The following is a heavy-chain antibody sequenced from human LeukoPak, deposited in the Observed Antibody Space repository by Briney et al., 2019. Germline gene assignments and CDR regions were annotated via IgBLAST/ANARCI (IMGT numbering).Heavy chain of an antibody. J-gene: IGHJ4*02. V-gene: IGHV1-69*04. CDR3: ARAKYYYDSSGYYLFDY. Sequence: SVKVSCKASGGTFSSYAISWVRQAPGQGPEWMGRIIPILGIANYAQKFQGRVTITADKSTSTAYMELSSLRSEDTAVYYCARAKYYYDSSGYYLFDYWGQGTLVTVSS. CDR2: IIPILGIA. D-gene: IGHD3-22*01. CDR1: GGTFSSYA.